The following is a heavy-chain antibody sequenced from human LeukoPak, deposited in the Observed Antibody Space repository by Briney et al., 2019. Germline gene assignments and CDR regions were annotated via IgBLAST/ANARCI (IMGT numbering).Heavy chain of an antibody. CDR3: GRRYESSGYCFGTFDI. Sequence: SQTLSLTCAVSGGAISRGGYCGSSIRQPRGKGLEWIGYIYHSRSTYYNPSLKSRVTISVDRSKNQFSLKLRSVTAAATAVYYCGRRYESSGYCFGTFDIWGQGTMVTVSS. V-gene: IGHV4-30-2*01. J-gene: IGHJ3*02. CDR2: IYHSRST. CDR1: GGAISRGGYC. D-gene: IGHD3-22*01.